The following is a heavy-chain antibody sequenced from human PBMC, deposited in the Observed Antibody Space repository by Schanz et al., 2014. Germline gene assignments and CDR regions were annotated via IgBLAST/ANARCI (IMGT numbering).Heavy chain of an antibody. J-gene: IGHJ6*02. CDR2: NNPASGGT. Sequence: QVQLVQSGAEVKKPGASVKVSCKASGHPFTAYYMHWVRQAPGQGLEWMGLNNPASGGTNYAQNFPCMVTMTGATATRTVYMELSRLTSDDTALYYCARDGNRSIWDSYYFSGRDVWGQGTTVTVSS. V-gene: IGHV1-2*06. D-gene: IGHD6-13*01. CDR3: ARDGNRSIWDSYYFSGRDV. CDR1: GHPFTAYY.